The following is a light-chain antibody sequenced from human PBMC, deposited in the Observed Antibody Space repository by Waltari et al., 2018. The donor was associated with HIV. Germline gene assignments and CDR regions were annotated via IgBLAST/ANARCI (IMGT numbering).Light chain of an antibody. CDR2: KDS. V-gene: IGLV3-25*03. Sequence: SYELTQPPSVSVSPGQTARITCSGDTLSSKYTSWYQQKPGHAPIFVIFKDSERPSGIPERCSGSISGTTVTLTISEVQTEDEADYYCQSADHSDSCVFGTGTTRTVL. CDR1: TLSSKY. CDR3: QSADHSDSCV. J-gene: IGLJ1*01.